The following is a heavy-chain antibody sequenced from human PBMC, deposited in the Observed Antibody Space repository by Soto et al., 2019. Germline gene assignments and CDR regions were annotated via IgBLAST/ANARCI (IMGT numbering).Heavy chain of an antibody. CDR2: IIPIFGTA. J-gene: IGHJ6*02. CDR3: GTEGSGSYYNVYYYYGMDV. D-gene: IGHD3-10*01. CDR1: GGTFSSYA. Sequence: ASVKVSCKASGGTFSSYAISWVRQAPGQGLEWMGGIIPIFGTANYAQKFQGRVTITADESTSTAYMELSSLRSEDTAVYYCGTEGSGSYYNVYYYYGMDVWGQGTTVTVSS. V-gene: IGHV1-69*13.